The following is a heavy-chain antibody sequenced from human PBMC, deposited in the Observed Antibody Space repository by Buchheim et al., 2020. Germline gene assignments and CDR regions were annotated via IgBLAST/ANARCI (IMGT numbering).Heavy chain of an antibody. CDR1: GFTFSSYG. CDR2: IWYDGSNK. J-gene: IGHJ4*02. V-gene: IGHV3-33*01. Sequence: QVQLVESGGGVVQPGRSLRLSCAASGFTFSSYGMHWVRQAPGKGLEWVAIIWYDGSNKYYADSVKGRFTISRDDSKDTLYLQMNSLRADDTDVYYCVRGTGANYFDYWGQGTL. D-gene: IGHD7-27*01. CDR3: VRGTGANYFDY.